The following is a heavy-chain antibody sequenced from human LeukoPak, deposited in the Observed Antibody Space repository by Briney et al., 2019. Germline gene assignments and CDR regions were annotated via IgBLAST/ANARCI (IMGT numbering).Heavy chain of an antibody. CDR1: GNTLTGYF. V-gene: IGHV1-2*02. CDR2: INPKSADT. Sequence: ASVKVSCKASGNTLTGYFMHWVRQAPGQGLEWMGWINPKSADTEYAQKFQGRVTVTRDTSVSTAYMELSSLTSDDTAMYYCATSREGSYSPMDVWGQGTTVTVSS. D-gene: IGHD1-26*01. CDR3: ATSREGSYSPMDV. J-gene: IGHJ6*02.